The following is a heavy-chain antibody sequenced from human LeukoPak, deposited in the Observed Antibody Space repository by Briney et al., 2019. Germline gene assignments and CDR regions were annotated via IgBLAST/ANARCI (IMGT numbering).Heavy chain of an antibody. D-gene: IGHD2-2*01. CDR2: INPNSGGT. V-gene: IGHV1-2*02. CDR3: AREFRYCSSTSCSLPGY. CDR1: GYTFTGYY. Sequence: GASVKVSCKASGYTFTGYYMHWVRQAPGQGLEWMGWINPNSGGTNYAQKFQGRVTMTRDTSISTAYMELSRLRSDDTAVYYCAREFRYCSSTSCSLPGYWGQGTLVTVSS. J-gene: IGHJ4*02.